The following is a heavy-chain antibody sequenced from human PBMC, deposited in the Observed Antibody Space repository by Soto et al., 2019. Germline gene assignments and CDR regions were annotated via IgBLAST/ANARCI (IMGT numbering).Heavy chain of an antibody. CDR2: MFYVGAT. D-gene: IGHD2-2*01. CDR3: VRVVRFCSSPSCRGRNWFDP. CDR1: GGSISSGDYY. J-gene: IGHJ5*02. Sequence: QVQLQESGPGLVEPSQTLSLTCSVFGGSISSGDYYWSWIRQPPGKGLEWIGYMFYVGATYYNPSLKSRVTIAFDTSKNQFALKLTSVTAADTAVYHCVRVVRFCSSPSCRGRNWFDPWGHGTLVTVTS. V-gene: IGHV4-30-4*01.